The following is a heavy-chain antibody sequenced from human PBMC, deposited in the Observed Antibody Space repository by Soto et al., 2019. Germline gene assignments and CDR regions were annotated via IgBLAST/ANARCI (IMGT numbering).Heavy chain of an antibody. D-gene: IGHD3-3*01. J-gene: IGHJ6*02. V-gene: IGHV3-30*18. CDR3: AKDVTGDYDFWSGYWLYYYYYGMDV. Sequence: GGSLRLSCAASGFTFSSYGMHWVRQAPGKGLEWVAVISYDGSNKYYADSVKGRFTISRDNSKNTLYLQMNSLRAEDTAVYYCAKDVTGDYDFWSGYWLYYYYYGMDVWGQGTTVTVSS. CDR2: ISYDGSNK. CDR1: GFTFSSYG.